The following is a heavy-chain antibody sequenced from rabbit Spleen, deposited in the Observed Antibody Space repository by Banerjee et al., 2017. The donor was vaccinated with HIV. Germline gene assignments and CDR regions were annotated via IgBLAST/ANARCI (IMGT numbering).Heavy chain of an antibody. D-gene: IGHD1-1*01. CDR3: VRGASSSGYYSL. CDR2: IDLLFGTT. CDR1: GFDFSRTG. J-gene: IGHJ4*01. V-gene: IGHV1S47*01. Sequence: QEQLMESGGGLVQPGGSLKLSCKASGFDFSRTGVSWVRQAPGKGLEWIGYIDLLFGTTHYANWVNGRFTISRHNAQNTLYLQLNSLTAADTATYFCVRGASSSGYYSLWGPGTLVTVS.